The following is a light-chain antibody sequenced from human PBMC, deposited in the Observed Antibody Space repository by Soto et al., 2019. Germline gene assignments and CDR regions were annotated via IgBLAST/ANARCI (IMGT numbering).Light chain of an antibody. V-gene: IGKV1-39*01. Sequence: DIQMTQSPYSLSASVEDRVIITCRASQSISNHLNWYQQKPGKAPKLLIFAASSLHSGVPSRFSGSGSGTDFTLTISSLQPEDFATYSCQQTYRTPLTFGGGTKVDIK. CDR2: AAS. J-gene: IGKJ4*01. CDR1: QSISNH. CDR3: QQTYRTPLT.